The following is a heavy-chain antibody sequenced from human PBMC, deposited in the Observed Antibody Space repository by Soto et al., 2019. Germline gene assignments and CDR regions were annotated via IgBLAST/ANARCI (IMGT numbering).Heavy chain of an antibody. CDR2: IYHSGST. D-gene: IGHD2-15*01. CDR3: ARGWSVVVVAGTPYYYYYGMDV. Sequence: PXATLSLTCAVSGGSISSSNWWSCVRQPPGKGLEWIGEIYHSGSTNYNPSLKSRVTISVDKSKNQFSLKLSSVTAADTAVYYCARGWSVVVVAGTPYYYYYGMDVWGQGTTVTVSS. J-gene: IGHJ6*02. V-gene: IGHV4-4*02. CDR1: GGSISSSNW.